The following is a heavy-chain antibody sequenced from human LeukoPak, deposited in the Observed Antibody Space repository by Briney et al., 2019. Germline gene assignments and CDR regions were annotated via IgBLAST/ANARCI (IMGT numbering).Heavy chain of an antibody. V-gene: IGHV1-18*01. Sequence: ASVKVSCKASGYIFRNFGLSWVRQAPGQGLEWLGWSSAHNGNSNYAQKFRDRVTVTIDTSTNTGHMELRGLRTDDTAVYYCTRDVWSWSVKVAPTAFWGQGTLVTVSS. CDR1: GYIFRNFG. D-gene: IGHD3-3*01. J-gene: IGHJ4*02. CDR3: TRDVWSWSVKVAPTAF. CDR2: SSAHNGNS.